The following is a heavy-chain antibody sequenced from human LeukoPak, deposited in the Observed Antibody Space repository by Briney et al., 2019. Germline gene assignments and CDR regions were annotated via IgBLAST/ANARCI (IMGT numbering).Heavy chain of an antibody. CDR2: IRNDGSNE. J-gene: IGHJ5*02. Sequence: GGSLRLSCAASGFTFRDYGMHWIRQAPGKGLEWVAFIRNDGSNEYYPDSVKGRFTISRDNSRSTLYLQMNSLRDEDTAVYYCAKGGSASHNWFDPWGQGTLVTVSS. V-gene: IGHV3-30*02. D-gene: IGHD2-15*01. CDR1: GFTFRDYG. CDR3: AKGGSASHNWFDP.